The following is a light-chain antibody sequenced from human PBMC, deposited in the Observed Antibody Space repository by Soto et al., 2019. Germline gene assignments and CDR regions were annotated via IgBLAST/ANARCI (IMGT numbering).Light chain of an antibody. V-gene: IGKV3-15*01. J-gene: IGKJ3*01. CDR3: QQYNNWRFT. CDR1: QSVSSN. CDR2: GAS. Sequence: EIVMTQSPATLSVSPGERATLSCRASQSVSSNLAWYQQKPGQAPRLLIYGASTRATGIPARFSGSGSGTEFTRTISSLQSEDFAVYYCQQYNNWRFTFGPGTKVDIK.